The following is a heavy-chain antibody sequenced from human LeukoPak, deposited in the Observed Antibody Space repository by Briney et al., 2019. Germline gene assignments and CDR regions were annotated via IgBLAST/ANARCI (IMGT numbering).Heavy chain of an antibody. CDR1: GYTFTDYY. V-gene: IGHV1-2*02. CDR3: AKDWEFCGGDCFHAMDV. J-gene: IGHJ6*02. CDR2: INPYTGDT. Sequence: GASVKVSCKSSGYTFTDYYIHWVRQAPGQGLEWMGWINPYTGDTTYAQKFQGRLTVTRETSVTTVCMDLNSLGSDDTAVYYCAKDWEFCGGDCFHAMDVWGQGTTV. D-gene: IGHD2-21*02.